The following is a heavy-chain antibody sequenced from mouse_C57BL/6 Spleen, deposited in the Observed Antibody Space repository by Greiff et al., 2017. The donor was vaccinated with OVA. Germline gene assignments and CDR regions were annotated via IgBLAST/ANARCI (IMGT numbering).Heavy chain of an antibody. J-gene: IGHJ4*01. CDR3: ARGGVYYGKEYAMDY. CDR1: GYSITSGYY. Sequence: EVKLMESGPGLVKPSQSLSLTCSVTGYSITSGYYWNWIRQLPGNQLEWMGYISYDGSNNYNPSLKNRIPITSDTSKNQFFLKLKSVTTEDTATYYCARGGVYYGKEYAMDYWGQGTSVTVSS. V-gene: IGHV3-6*01. D-gene: IGHD2-1*01. CDR2: ISYDGSN.